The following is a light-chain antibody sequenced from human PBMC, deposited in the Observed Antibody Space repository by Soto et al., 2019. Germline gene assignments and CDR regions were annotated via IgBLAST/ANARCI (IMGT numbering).Light chain of an antibody. Sequence: EIVLTQSPGTLSLSPGERATLSCRASQSVSTNYLAWYQRKPGQAPRLLIYGASSRATDIPNRFSSSGSGTDFTFTITRLKAEDFAVYYCQQYGSSPPTFGQGTKVEIK. J-gene: IGKJ1*01. CDR3: QQYGSSPPT. V-gene: IGKV3-20*01. CDR1: QSVSTNY. CDR2: GAS.